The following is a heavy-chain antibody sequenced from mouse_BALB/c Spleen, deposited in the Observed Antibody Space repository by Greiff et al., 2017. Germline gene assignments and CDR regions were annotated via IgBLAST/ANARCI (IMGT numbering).Heavy chain of an antibody. Sequence: VQLQQSGAELARPGASVKLSCKASGYTFTSYWMQWVKQRPGQGLEWIGAIYPGDGDTRYTQKFKGKATLTADKSSSTAYMQLSSLASEDSAVYYCAREIYRGAMDYWGQGTSVTVSS. CDR3: AREIYRGAMDY. D-gene: IGHD2-14*01. J-gene: IGHJ4*01. CDR1: GYTFTSYW. V-gene: IGHV1-87*01. CDR2: IYPGDGDT.